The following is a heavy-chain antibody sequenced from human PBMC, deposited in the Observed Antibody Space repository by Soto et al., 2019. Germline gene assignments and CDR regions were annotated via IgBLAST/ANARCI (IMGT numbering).Heavy chain of an antibody. Sequence: PSETLSLTCTVSGGSISSYYWSWIRQPPGKGPEWIGYIYYSGSTNYNPSLKSRVTISVDTSKNQFSLKLSSVTAADTAMYYCARGYIALDYWGQGTLVTVS. CDR2: IYYSGST. V-gene: IGHV4-59*01. CDR1: GGSISSYY. D-gene: IGHD6-13*01. J-gene: IGHJ4*02. CDR3: ARGYIALDY.